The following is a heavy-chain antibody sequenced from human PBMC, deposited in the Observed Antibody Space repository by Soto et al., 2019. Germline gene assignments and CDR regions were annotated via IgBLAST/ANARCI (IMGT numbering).Heavy chain of an antibody. J-gene: IGHJ1*01. CDR3: EVAVAATLRYFQH. CDR2: IIPILVIA. Sequence: GASVKVSCKASGGTFSSYTISWVRQAPGQGLEWMGRIIPILVIANYAQKFQGRFTIIADKSTSTAYMELSSLRSEVTAVYYCEVAVAATLRYFQHWGQGTLVTVSS. CDR1: GGTFSSYT. V-gene: IGHV1-69*02. D-gene: IGHD2-15*01.